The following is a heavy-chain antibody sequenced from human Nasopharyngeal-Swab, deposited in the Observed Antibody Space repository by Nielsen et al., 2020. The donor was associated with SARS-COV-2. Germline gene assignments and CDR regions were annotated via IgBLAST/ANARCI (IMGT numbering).Heavy chain of an antibody. D-gene: IGHD5-12*01. CDR3: VKDRIVATNLFDY. Sequence: GESLKISCAASGLTFSDYAMHWVRQVPGKGLEWVAVISYDGTNKFYPASVKGRFTISRDNFRNTLSLQMNSLRPEDTAVYYCVKDRIVATNLFDYWGQGTQVTVSS. J-gene: IGHJ4*02. CDR2: ISYDGTNK. CDR1: GLTFSDYA. V-gene: IGHV3-30*19.